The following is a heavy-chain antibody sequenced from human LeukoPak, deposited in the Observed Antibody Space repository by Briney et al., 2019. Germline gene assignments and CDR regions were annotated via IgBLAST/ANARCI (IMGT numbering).Heavy chain of an antibody. CDR3: ARADPVGY. CDR2: INCNTGGT. CDR1: GYTFTGSF. V-gene: IGHV1-2*02. J-gene: IGHJ4*02. Sequence: ASVKVSCKASGYTFTGSFMHWVRQAPGQGLEWMGWINCNTGGTKFAQKFQGMVTMTRDTSISTAYMELSRLRSDDTAVYYCARADPVGYWGQGTQVTVSS.